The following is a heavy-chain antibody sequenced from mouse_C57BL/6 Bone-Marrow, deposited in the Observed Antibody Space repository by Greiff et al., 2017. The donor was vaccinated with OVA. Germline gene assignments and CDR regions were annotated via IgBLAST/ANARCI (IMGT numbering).Heavy chain of an antibody. V-gene: IGHV1-62-2*01. D-gene: IGHD2-4*01. CDR3: ARHEDPPDDYDDSPYFFDY. J-gene: IGHJ2*01. CDR1: GYTFTEYT. Sequence: QVQLQQSGAELVKPGASVKLSCKASGYTFTEYTIHWVKQRSGQGLEWIGWFYPGSGSIKYNEKFKDKATLTADKSSSTVYMELSRLTSEDSAVYVCARHEDPPDDYDDSPYFFDYWGQGTTLTVSS. CDR2: FYPGSGSI.